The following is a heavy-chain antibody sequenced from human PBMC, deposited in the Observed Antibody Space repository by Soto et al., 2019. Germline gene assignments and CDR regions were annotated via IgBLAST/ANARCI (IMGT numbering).Heavy chain of an antibody. CDR2: ISAYNPNT. Sequence: VKHSLKAAVYAVSVDRSGWRRLPPGQGLEWMGWISAYNPNTSYAQKLQGRVTMTTDTSPSTAYMGPRSLRSDDTAVYYCARGEEMGATWVDIWGQGTMVPVSS. J-gene: IGHJ3*02. V-gene: IGHV1-18*04. D-gene: IGHD1-26*01. CDR1: VYAVSVDR. CDR3: ARGEEMGATWVDI.